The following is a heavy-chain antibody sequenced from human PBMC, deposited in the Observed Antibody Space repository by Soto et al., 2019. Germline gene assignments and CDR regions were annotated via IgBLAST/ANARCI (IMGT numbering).Heavy chain of an antibody. CDR1: VGSISSGPYY. J-gene: IGHJ4*02. D-gene: IGHD3-10*01. V-gene: IGHV4-31*03. Sequence: TLSLTCSVSVGSISSGPYYWSWIRQHPGKGLEWIGYTYYSGSTYYNPSLKSRVTISLNTSKNQFSLKLSSVTAADTAVYYCARVLFYGSGSSSSYYFDYWGQGTQVTVSS. CDR2: TYYSGST. CDR3: ARVLFYGSGSSSSYYFDY.